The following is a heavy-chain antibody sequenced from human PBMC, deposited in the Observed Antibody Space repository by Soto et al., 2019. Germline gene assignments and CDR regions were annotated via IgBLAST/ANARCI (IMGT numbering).Heavy chain of an antibody. J-gene: IGHJ4*02. V-gene: IGHV3-30-3*01. D-gene: IGHD3-16*02. CDR3: ARDPNYDGTGRLYHLGY. CDR2: ISYDGSNK. Sequence: GGSLRLSCAASGFTFSSYAMHWVRQAPGKGLEWVAVISYDGSNKYYADSVKGRFTISRDNSKNTLYLQMNSLRAEDTAVYYCARDPNYDGTGRLYHLGYWGQGTLVTVSS. CDR1: GFTFSSYA.